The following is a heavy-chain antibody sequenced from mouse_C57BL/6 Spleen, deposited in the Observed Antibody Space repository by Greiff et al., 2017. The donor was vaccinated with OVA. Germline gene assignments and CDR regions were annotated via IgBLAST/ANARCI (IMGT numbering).Heavy chain of an antibody. V-gene: IGHV1-82*01. CDR2: IYPGDGDT. D-gene: IGHD2-5*01. Sequence: VQGVESGPELVKPGASVKISCKASGYAFSSSWMNWVKQRPGQGLEWIGRIYPGDGDTNYNGKFKGKATLTADKSSSTAYMQLSSLTSADSAVXVCSKSNYVPRYFDVWGTGTTVTVSS. CDR3: SKSNYVPRYFDV. CDR1: GYAFSSSW. J-gene: IGHJ1*03.